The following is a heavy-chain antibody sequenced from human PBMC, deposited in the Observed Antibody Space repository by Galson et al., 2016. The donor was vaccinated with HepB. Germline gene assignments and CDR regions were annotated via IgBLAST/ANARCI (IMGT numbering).Heavy chain of an antibody. J-gene: IGHJ4*02. V-gene: IGHV3-21*01. CDR1: GFTFTTYS. Sequence: SLRLSCAASGFTFTTYSMNWVRQAPGKGLEWVSYISSSSTYIYYADSVKGRFTISRDNSKNSLYLQMNSLRAEDTAVYYCASIHFDWSFHDYWGQGTLVTVSS. D-gene: IGHD3-9*01. CDR2: ISSSSTYI. CDR3: ASIHFDWSFHDY.